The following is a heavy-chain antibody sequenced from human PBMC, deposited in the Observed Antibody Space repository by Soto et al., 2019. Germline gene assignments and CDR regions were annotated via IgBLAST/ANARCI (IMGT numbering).Heavy chain of an antibody. CDR2: TYYRSRWYN. CDR1: GDSISSNTAA. CDR3: SRANRLMLGALDI. Sequence: PSQTLSLTCVISGDSISSNTAAGDCISHSPLRGLEWLGRTYYRSRWYNDYAVSVKSRMIINPDTSKNQLSLQLNSVIPEDTAIYFCSRANRLMLGALDIWGQGTVVTVSS. D-gene: IGHD3-16*01. V-gene: IGHV6-1*01. J-gene: IGHJ3*02.